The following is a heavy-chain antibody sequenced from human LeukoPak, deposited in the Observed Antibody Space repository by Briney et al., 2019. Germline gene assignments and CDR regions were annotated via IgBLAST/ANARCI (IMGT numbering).Heavy chain of an antibody. J-gene: IGHJ4*02. V-gene: IGHV1-18*01. CDR1: VYTLNIYG. CDR2: ISAYNGNT. D-gene: IGHD5-18*01. Sequence: GASVKVSFKASVYTLNIYGISWVRQAPGQGLEWLGWISAYNGNTQYAQKFQGRVTMTADTSTSTAYMELRSLRSDDTAVYYCARAGYSYGYIGYFDYWGQGTLVTVST. CDR3: ARAGYSYGYIGYFDY.